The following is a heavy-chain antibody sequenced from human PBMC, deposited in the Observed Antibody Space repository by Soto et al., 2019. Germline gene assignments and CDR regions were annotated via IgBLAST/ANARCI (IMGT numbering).Heavy chain of an antibody. CDR2: IKQDGSEK. D-gene: IGHD2-8*01. CDR3: ARVRVYAIPKRYYYYYMDV. J-gene: IGHJ6*03. CDR1: GFTFSSYW. Sequence: GGSLRLSCAASGFTFSSYWMSWVRQAPGKGLERVANIKQDGSEKYYVDSVKGRFTISRDNAKNSLFLQMNSLRAEDTAVYYCARVRVYAIPKRYYYYYMDVWGKGTTVTVSS. V-gene: IGHV3-7*01.